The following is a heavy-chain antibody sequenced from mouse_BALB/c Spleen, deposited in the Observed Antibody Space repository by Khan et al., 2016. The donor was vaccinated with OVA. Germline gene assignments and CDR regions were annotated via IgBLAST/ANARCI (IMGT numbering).Heavy chain of an antibody. Sequence: EVQLQESGPGLVKPSQSLSLTCTVTGYSITSDYAWNWIRQFPGNKLEWMGYISYSGRTSYNPSLKSRISITRDTSNNQFFLQLNSVTTEYTATYYCARSVTITTVVATDFDYWGQGTTLTVSS. D-gene: IGHD1-1*01. CDR3: ARSVTITTVVATDFDY. J-gene: IGHJ2*01. CDR1: GYSITSDYA. CDR2: ISYSGRT. V-gene: IGHV3-2*02.